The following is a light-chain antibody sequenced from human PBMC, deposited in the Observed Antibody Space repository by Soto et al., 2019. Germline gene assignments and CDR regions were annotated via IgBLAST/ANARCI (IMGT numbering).Light chain of an antibody. CDR2: DAS. CDR1: QSISSY. V-gene: IGKV1-5*01. Sequence: DIHITQFPSCLAASVGDRVTITCRASQSISSYLNWYQQKPGKAPKLLIYDASSLERGVPSRFSGSGSGTEFTLTISSLQPDDFATYYCQQYNGYSTWTFGQGTKVDIK. CDR3: QQYNGYSTWT. J-gene: IGKJ1*01.